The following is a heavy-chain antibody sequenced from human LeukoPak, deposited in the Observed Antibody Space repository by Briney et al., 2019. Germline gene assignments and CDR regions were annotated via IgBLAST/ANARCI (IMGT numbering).Heavy chain of an antibody. V-gene: IGHV1-69*05. D-gene: IGHD6-13*01. J-gene: IGHJ3*02. Sequence: SVKVSCKASGGTSSSYAISWVRQAPGQGLEWMGGIIPIFGTANYAQKFQGRVTITTDESTSTAYMELSSLRSEDTAEYYCARGQQQLVQGAFDIWGRRTMDTVSS. CDR2: IIPIFGTA. CDR1: GGTSSSYA. CDR3: ARGQQQLVQGAFDI.